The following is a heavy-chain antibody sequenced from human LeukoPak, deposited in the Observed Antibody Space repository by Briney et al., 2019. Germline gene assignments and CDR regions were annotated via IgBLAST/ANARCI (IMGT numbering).Heavy chain of an antibody. CDR3: AKRKQWLAYQH. CDR1: GFTFSSYA. V-gene: IGHV3-23*01. J-gene: IGHJ1*01. CDR2: FSGSDGST. Sequence: GGSLRLSCAASGFTFSSYAMSWVRQAPGKGLEWVTAFSGSDGSTYYADSVKGRFTISRDNSKNTLYLQMNSLRAEDTAVYYCAKRKQWLAYQHWGQGSLVTVSS. D-gene: IGHD6-19*01.